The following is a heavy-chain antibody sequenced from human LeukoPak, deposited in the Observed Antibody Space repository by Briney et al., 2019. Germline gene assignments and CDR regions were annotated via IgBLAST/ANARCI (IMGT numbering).Heavy chain of an antibody. Sequence: PGGSLRLSCAASGFTVNNAWMTWVRQAPGKGLEWVGRIKSKTDGGTTDFAAPVNGRFTISRDDSENTLYLQMNSLKAEDTAIYYCTTARGYSAYEYWGRGTMVTVSS. V-gene: IGHV3-15*01. J-gene: IGHJ3*01. CDR1: GFTVNNAW. D-gene: IGHD5-12*01. CDR3: TTARGYSAYEY. CDR2: IKSKTDGGTT.